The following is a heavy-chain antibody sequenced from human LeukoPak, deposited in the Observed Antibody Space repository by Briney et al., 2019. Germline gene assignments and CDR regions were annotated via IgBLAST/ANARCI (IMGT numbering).Heavy chain of an antibody. CDR3: ARSHNHLWGNYPDY. CDR1: GGSIDSTNW. J-gene: IGHJ4*02. V-gene: IGHV4/OR15-8*01. Sequence: SETLSLTCDVSGGSIDSTNWWNWVRQPPGKGLEWIGEIHHDGRINYNPSLKSRVTLSVDKSKNQFSLRLNSVTAADTAMYYCARSHNHLWGNYPDYWAREPWSPSLQ. CDR2: IHHDGRI. D-gene: IGHD3-16*02.